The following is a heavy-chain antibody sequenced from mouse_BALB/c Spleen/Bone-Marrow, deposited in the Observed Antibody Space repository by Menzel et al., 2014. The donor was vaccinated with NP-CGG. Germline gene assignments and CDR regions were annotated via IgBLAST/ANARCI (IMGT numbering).Heavy chain of an antibody. D-gene: IGHD1-1*01. Sequence: VQLQQSGTVLARPGASVKMSCKASGYTFTSYWMHWVKQRPGQGLEWIGAIYPGNSDTSYNQKFKGKAKLTAVTPTSTAYMDLSSLTNEDSAVYYCTKGITTVVATRAMDYWGQGTSVTVSS. J-gene: IGHJ4*01. CDR3: TKGITTVVATRAMDY. CDR1: GYTFTSYW. CDR2: IYPGNSDT. V-gene: IGHV1-5*01.